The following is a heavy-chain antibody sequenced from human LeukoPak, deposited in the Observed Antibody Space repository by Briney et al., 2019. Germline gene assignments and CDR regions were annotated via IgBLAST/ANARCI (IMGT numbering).Heavy chain of an antibody. D-gene: IGHD6-13*01. J-gene: IGHJ4*02. CDR2: ISGSGGST. CDR1: GFTFSSYA. V-gene: IGHV3-23*01. Sequence: GGSLRLSCAASGFTFSSYAMSWVRQAPGKGLEWVSVISGSGGSTYYADSVKGRFTISRDSSKNTLYLQINSLRAEDTAVYYCAKTTSSWSPFDYWGQGTLVTVSS. CDR3: AKTTSSWSPFDY.